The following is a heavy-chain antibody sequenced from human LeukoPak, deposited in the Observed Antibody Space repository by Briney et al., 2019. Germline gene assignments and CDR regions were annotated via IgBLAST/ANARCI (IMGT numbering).Heavy chain of an antibody. Sequence: SETLSLTCTVSGGSISSSSYYWGWIRQPPGKGLEWIGSIYYSGSTYYNPSLKSRVTISVDTSKNQFSLKLSSVTAADTAVYYCARDHGMDVWGKGTTVTVSS. J-gene: IGHJ6*04. CDR3: ARDHGMDV. CDR2: IYYSGST. CDR1: GGSISSSSYY. V-gene: IGHV4-39*07.